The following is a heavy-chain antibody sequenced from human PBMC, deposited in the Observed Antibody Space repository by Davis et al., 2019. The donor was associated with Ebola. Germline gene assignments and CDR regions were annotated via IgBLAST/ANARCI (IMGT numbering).Heavy chain of an antibody. D-gene: IGHD3-10*01. J-gene: IGHJ6*02. CDR1: GYSFTSSW. CDR3: ARHARYYGSGSQVYYYYGMDV. Sequence: KVSCKGSGYSFTSSWIGWVRQMPGKGLEWMGIIYPGDSDTRYSPSFQVQVSISADKSISTAYLQWSSLKASDTAMYYCARHARYYGSGSQVYYYYGMDVWGQGTTVTVSS. CDR2: IYPGDSDT. V-gene: IGHV5-51*01.